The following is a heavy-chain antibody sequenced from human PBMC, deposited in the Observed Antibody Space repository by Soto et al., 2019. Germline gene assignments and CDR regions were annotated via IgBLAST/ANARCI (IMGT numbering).Heavy chain of an antibody. CDR3: SITDTWAY. CDR1: GYTFTDYS. D-gene: IGHD5-18*01. Sequence: QVDLVQSGAEVKMPGSSVKVSCKTSGYTFTDYSMNCVRHAHGQRLEWKGWINTHNGHTQYSPRSDDRVTMTTDPPTRTASMELKGLRFGYTAGYYCSITDTWAYWGQGTLVTVSS. J-gene: IGHJ4*02. V-gene: IGHV1-18*04. CDR2: INTHNGHT.